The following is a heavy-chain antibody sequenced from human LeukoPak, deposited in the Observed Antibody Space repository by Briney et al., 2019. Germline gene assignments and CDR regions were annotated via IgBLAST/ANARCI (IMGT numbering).Heavy chain of an antibody. Sequence: EASVKVSCKVSGYTLTELSMHWVRQAPGKGLEWMGGFDPEDGETIYAQKFQGRVTMTEDTSTDTAYMELSSLRSEDTAVYYCATDLHENTIFGVVPAGGDYWGQGTLVTVSS. CDR1: GYTLTELS. CDR2: FDPEDGET. CDR3: ATDLHENTIFGVVPAGGDY. J-gene: IGHJ4*02. V-gene: IGHV1-24*01. D-gene: IGHD3-3*01.